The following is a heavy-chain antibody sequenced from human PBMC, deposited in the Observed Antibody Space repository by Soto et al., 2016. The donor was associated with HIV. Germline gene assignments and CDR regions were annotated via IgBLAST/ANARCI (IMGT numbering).Heavy chain of an antibody. CDR1: GDFISSGYH. CDR2: VYHNGNP. V-gene: IGHV4-38-2*01. Sequence: QVQLQESGPGLVKPSETLSLTCAVSGDFISSGYHWGWIRQSPGKGLEWIGTVYHNGNPYYNPSLKSRVTISVDTSKNHFSLRLTSVTAADTAVYWCARAVFMIVVLFNSWGQGIPVTVSS. CDR3: ARAVFMIVVLFNS. D-gene: IGHD3-22*01. J-gene: IGHJ5*02.